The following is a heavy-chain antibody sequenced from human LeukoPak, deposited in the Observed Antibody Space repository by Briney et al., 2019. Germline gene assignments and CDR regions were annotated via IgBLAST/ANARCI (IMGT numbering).Heavy chain of an antibody. CDR1: GYTFTSYD. CDR2: MNPNSGNT. V-gene: IGHV1-8*03. Sequence: GASVKVSCKASGYTFTSYDINWVRQATGQGLEWMGWMNPNSGNTGYAQKFQGRVTITRNTSISTAYMELSSLRSEDTAVYYCARAVSSGWSPLGYWGQGTLVTVSS. J-gene: IGHJ4*02. CDR3: ARAVSSGWSPLGY. D-gene: IGHD6-19*01.